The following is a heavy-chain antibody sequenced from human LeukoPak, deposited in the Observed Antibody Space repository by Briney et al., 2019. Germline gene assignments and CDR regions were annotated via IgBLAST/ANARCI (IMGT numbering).Heavy chain of an antibody. CDR2: MNPNSGNT. Sequence: ASVKVSCKASGYTFTSYDINWVRQATGQGLEWMGWMNPNSGNTCYAQKFQGRVTMTRNTSISTAYMELSSLRSEDTAVYYCARGNPGIVGATSYDYWGQGTLVTVSS. CDR3: ARGNPGIVGATSYDY. CDR1: GYTFTSYD. D-gene: IGHD1-26*01. V-gene: IGHV1-8*01. J-gene: IGHJ4*02.